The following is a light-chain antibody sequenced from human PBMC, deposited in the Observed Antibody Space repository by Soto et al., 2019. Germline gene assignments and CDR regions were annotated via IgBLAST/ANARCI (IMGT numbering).Light chain of an antibody. CDR2: EVT. J-gene: IGLJ2*01. Sequence: QSALTQPPSASGASGQSVTISCTGSSSDVGVYNYVSWYKQHPGKAPKLVIYEVTRRPSDVPDRFSGSKSGNTASLTVSGLQTEDEADYYCSASAGSSTLFGVGTMLTVL. V-gene: IGLV2-8*01. CDR1: SSDVGVYNY. CDR3: SASAGSSTL.